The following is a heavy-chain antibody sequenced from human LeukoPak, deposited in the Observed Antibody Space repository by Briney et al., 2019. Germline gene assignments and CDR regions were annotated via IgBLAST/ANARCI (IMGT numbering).Heavy chain of an antibody. CDR3: ATEVTD. J-gene: IGHJ4*02. D-gene: IGHD5-18*01. CDR2: INPNSGGT. V-gene: IGHV1-2*02. CDR1: GYTFSGYY. Sequence: ASVQASCKASGYTFSGYYMHWVRQAPGQGLEWMGWINPNSGGTMYTQRFQGRVTMTRDTSISTAYMELSRLRSDDTAVYYCATEVTDWGQGTLVTVSS.